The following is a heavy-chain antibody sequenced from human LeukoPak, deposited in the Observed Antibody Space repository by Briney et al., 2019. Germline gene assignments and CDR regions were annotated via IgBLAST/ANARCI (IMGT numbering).Heavy chain of an antibody. CDR1: GFTFSSYA. Sequence: PGGSLRLSCAASGFTFSSYAMSWVRQAPGKGLEWVSAISGSGGSTYYADSVKGRFTISRDNSKNTLYLQMNSLRAEDTAVYYCARDSYALEYYDFWSGENWFDPWGQGTLVTVSS. CDR3: ARDSYALEYYDFWSGENWFDP. J-gene: IGHJ5*02. V-gene: IGHV3-23*01. CDR2: ISGSGGST. D-gene: IGHD3-3*01.